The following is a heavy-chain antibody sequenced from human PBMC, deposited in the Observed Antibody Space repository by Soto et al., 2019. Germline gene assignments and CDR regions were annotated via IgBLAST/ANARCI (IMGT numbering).Heavy chain of an antibody. D-gene: IGHD3-10*02. V-gene: IGHV4-59*01. CDR3: TTTPREGVLSPAMFF. CDR1: GASISTYY. J-gene: IGHJ4*02. CDR2: MLYSGMT. Sequence: QVQLQESGPGLVKPSETLSLTCSVSGASISTYYWSWVRQSPGKGLEWIGYMLYSGMTNYNPSLNTRVTISEDTSQKQFFLRLTSVTSDDTAIYYCTTTPREGVLSPAMFFWGRGTLVTVSS.